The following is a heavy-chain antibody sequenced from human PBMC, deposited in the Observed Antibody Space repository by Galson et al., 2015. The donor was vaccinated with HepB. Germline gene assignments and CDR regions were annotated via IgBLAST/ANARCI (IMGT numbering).Heavy chain of an antibody. V-gene: IGHV1-24*01. J-gene: IGHJ4*02. CDR3: ATGAGSIVGADY. CDR2: FDPEDGET. Sequence: SVKVSCKVSGYTLTELSMHWVRQAPGKGLEWMGGFDPEDGETIYAQKFQGRVTMTEDTSTDTAYMELSSLRSEDTAVYYCATGAGSIVGADYWGQGTLVTVSS. CDR1: GYTLTELS. D-gene: IGHD1-26*01.